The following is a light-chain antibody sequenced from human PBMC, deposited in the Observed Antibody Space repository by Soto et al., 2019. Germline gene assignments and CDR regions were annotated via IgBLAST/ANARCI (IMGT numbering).Light chain of an antibody. V-gene: IGKV1-27*01. CDR2: TAS. CDR1: QGISNY. J-gene: IGKJ1*01. Sequence: DIQMTQSPSSLSASVGDRVTITCRASQGISNYVVWYQQKQGKVPKLLIYTASTLQSGVPSRFSGSGSGTDFTLTISRLQPEDVETYYCQTYTGAPWTFGQGTKVEIK. CDR3: QTYTGAPWT.